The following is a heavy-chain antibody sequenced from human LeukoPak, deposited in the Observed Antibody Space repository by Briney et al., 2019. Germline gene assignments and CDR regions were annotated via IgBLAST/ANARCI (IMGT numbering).Heavy chain of an antibody. CDR3: ARMGVVLWFGQLNGMDV. Sequence: ASVTVSFKCSGYTFTIYGINWGRQAPGQGQEWMGWMNPNSGNTGYAQKFQGRVTMTRNTAISKAYMELSSLRSEDTAVYYCARMGVVLWFGQLNGMDVWGQGTTVTVSS. CDR2: MNPNSGNT. J-gene: IGHJ6*02. D-gene: IGHD3-10*01. CDR1: GYTFTIYG. V-gene: IGHV1-8*01.